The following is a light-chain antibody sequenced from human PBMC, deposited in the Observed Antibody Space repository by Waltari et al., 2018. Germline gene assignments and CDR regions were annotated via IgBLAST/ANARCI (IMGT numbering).Light chain of an antibody. CDR3: SSFTRTNSWV. J-gene: IGLJ3*02. CDR1: STTVGGYNY. Sequence: ARPPPAPLPGPPDTPFPTPSTGPSTTVGGYNYVPWYHQHPGKAPRLMIYDVNNRPSGVSNRFSVSKSGNTASLTISGLQAEDEADYYCSSFTRTNSWVFGGGTKLTVL. V-gene: IGLV2-14*03. CDR2: DVN.